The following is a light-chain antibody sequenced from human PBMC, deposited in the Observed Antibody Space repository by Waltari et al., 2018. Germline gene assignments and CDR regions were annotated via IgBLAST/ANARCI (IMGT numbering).Light chain of an antibody. CDR2: NND. CDR3: ASWDDSPNAWV. CDR1: MTNVGNNG. V-gene: IGLV1-36*01. Sequence: QSVLTQPPSVSEAPGQGVSISCSGSMTNVGNNGVNWYQQLPAEAPKLLIYNNDHLPSGVSDRFSGSRFGTSASLAISGLRSEDEGSYFCASWDDSPNAWVFGGGTKLTVV. J-gene: IGLJ3*02.